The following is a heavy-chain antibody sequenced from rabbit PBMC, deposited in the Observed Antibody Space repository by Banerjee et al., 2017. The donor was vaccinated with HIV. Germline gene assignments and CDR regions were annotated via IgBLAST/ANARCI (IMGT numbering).Heavy chain of an antibody. CDR3: VRDQARMLDL. CDR2: IDPVFGIA. Sequence: QLKETGGGLVQPGGSLTLSCKASGFAFTTYYMSWVRQAPGKGLEWIGSIDPVFGIANYASWVNGRFTISRDNAQNTVDLQMNSLTAADTATYFCVRDQARMLDLWGPGTLVTVS. J-gene: IGHJ4*01. V-gene: IGHV1S7*01. CDR1: GFAFTTYY.